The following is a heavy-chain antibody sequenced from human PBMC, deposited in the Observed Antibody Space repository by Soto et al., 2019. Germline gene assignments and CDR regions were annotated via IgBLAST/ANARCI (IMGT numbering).Heavy chain of an antibody. CDR3: ARGSFSDSSSWFDT. Sequence: SETLSLTCIVSGGSVSSDISFWSWIRQHPGRGLEWIGYISYSGRTYYTPSLNSRLTISLDTSKNHFSLRLTSVTAADTAVYYCARGSFSDSSSWFDTWGQGTLVTVYS. CDR2: ISYSGRT. CDR1: GGSVSSDISF. D-gene: IGHD6-6*01. V-gene: IGHV4-31*03. J-gene: IGHJ5*02.